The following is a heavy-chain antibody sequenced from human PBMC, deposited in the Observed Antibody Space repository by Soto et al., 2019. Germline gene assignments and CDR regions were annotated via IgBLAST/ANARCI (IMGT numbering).Heavy chain of an antibody. J-gene: IGHJ4*02. Sequence: QVQLVESGGGVVQPGKSLTLSCAASGFTFSSFAMHWVRQPPGKGLEWVAVVSFDGNRQYFSDSVKGRFTISRDNSKNTVSLHVNSLRADDSALYYCARRHREVPALIGDYFDYWGQGTLVTVSS. D-gene: IGHD2-2*01. CDR3: ARRHREVPALIGDYFDY. CDR1: GFTFSSFA. CDR2: VSFDGNRQ. V-gene: IGHV3-30*04.